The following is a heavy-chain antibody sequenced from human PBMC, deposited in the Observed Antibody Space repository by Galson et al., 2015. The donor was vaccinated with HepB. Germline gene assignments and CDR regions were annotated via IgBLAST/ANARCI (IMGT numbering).Heavy chain of an antibody. J-gene: IGHJ2*01. V-gene: IGHV1-2*04. CDR2: INPNSGGT. CDR3: ARGRPSWDVWFGELLPFDL. CDR1: GYTFTGYY. Sequence: SVKVSCKASGYTFTGYYMHWVRQAPGQGLEWMGWINPNSGGTNYAQKFQGWVTMTRDTSISTAYMELSRLRSDDTAVYYCARGRPSWDVWFGELLPFDLWGRGTLVTVSS. D-gene: IGHD3-10*01.